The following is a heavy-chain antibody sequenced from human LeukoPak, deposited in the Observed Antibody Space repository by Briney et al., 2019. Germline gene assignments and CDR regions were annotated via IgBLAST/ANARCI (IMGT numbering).Heavy chain of an antibody. Sequence: ASVKVSCKASGYTFTGYYMQWVRQAPGQGLEWMGWINPNSGGTNYAQKFQGRVTMTRDTSISTAYMELSRLRSDDTAVYYCARDRAAAGFFDYWGQGTLVTVSS. CDR1: GYTFTGYY. J-gene: IGHJ4*02. V-gene: IGHV1-2*02. CDR2: INPNSGGT. CDR3: ARDRAAAGFFDY. D-gene: IGHD6-13*01.